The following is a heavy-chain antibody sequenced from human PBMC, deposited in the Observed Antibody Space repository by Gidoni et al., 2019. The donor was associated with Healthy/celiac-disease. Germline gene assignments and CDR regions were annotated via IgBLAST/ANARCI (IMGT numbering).Heavy chain of an antibody. Sequence: EVQMLESGGGLVKLGGSLRICCAASGFTFSSYAMSWVRQAPGKGLEWVSAILVSGGSTYYADSVKGRFTISRDNSKNTVYLKMNSLRAEDTAVYYCAKSFGVVIYYFDYWGQGTLVTVSS. D-gene: IGHD3-3*01. CDR3: AKSFGVVIYYFDY. J-gene: IGHJ4*02. CDR2: ILVSGGST. CDR1: GFTFSSYA. V-gene: IGHV3-23*01.